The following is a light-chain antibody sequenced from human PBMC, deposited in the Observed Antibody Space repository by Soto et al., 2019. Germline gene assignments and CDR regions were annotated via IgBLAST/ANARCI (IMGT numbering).Light chain of an antibody. CDR3: QQYNRLSWT. CDR1: QSLSTW. V-gene: IGKV1-5*01. J-gene: IGKJ1*01. CDR2: DAS. Sequence: DIQMTQSPSTLSASVGDRVTITCRASQSLSTWVAWYQQKPGKAPNLLIYDASILESGVPSRFSGSGSGTEFTLTISSLQPDDFATYYCQQYNRLSWTFGQGTKVEIK.